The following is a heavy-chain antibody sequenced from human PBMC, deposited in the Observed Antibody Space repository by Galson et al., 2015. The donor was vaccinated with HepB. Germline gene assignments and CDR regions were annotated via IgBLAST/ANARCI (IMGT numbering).Heavy chain of an antibody. V-gene: IGHV5-51*01. CDR1: GYSFTSYW. D-gene: IGHD3-10*01. CDR3: ARHQYYYGSGSYNDY. Sequence: QSGAEVKKPGESLKISCKGSGYSFTSYWIGWVRQMPGKGLEWMGIIYPGDSDTRYSPSFQGQVTISADKSISTAYLQWSSLKASDTAMYYCARHQYYYGSGSYNDYWGQGTLVTVSS. J-gene: IGHJ4*02. CDR2: IYPGDSDT.